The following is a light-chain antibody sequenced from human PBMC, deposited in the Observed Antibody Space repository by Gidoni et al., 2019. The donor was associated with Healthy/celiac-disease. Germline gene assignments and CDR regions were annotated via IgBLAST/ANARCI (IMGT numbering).Light chain of an antibody. CDR3: QSYDSSLSAVV. Sequence: QSVLPQPPSVAGAPGQRVPIPCTGRSYNIGAGYDVHWYQPLPGTAPKLLIYGNSNRPSGVPDRFSGSKSGTSASLAITGLQAEDEADYYCQSYDSSLSAVVFGGGTKLTVL. V-gene: IGLV1-40*01. CDR1: SYNIGAGYD. CDR2: GNS. J-gene: IGLJ2*01.